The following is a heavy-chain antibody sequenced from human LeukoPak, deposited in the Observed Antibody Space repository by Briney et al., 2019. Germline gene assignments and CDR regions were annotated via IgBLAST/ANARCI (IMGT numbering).Heavy chain of an antibody. CDR1: GGSFSGYY. D-gene: IGHD2-15*01. V-gene: IGHV4-34*01. Sequence: PSEXXXLTCAVYGGSFSGYYWSWIRQPPGKGLEWIGEINHSGSTNYNPYLTSRGTISVDTSKKQFSLKLSSVTAADTAVYYCARLGGVPLPWGQGTLVTVSS. J-gene: IGHJ5*02. CDR3: ARLGGVPLP. CDR2: INHSGST.